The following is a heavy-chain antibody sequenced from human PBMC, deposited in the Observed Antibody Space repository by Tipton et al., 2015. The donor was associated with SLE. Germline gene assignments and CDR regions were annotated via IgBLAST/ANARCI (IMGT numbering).Heavy chain of an antibody. CDR3: ARGDVSHHPDY. J-gene: IGHJ4*02. CDR2: VNHSGTT. Sequence: TLSLNCAVYDGSFSNYYWTWVRQPPGKGLEWIGDVNHSGTTNYNPSLRNRVTISQDTSKKQLSLNLTSVTAADTAVYYCARGDVSHHPDYWGQGTLVTVSS. V-gene: IGHV4-34*01. D-gene: IGHD1-14*01. CDR1: DGSFSNYY.